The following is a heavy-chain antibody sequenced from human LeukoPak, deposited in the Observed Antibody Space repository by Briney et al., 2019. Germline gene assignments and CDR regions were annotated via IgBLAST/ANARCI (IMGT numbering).Heavy chain of an antibody. V-gene: IGHV3-73*01. Sequence: TGGSLRLSCTASGFTFSGSALHWVRQPSGKGLEWIVRFRRKGNNYVTAYAASVRGRFTISRDDSETTTFLQMNSLKIEDTALYYCTSGYAGNSDYYYYMDVWGKGTTVAVSS. CDR3: TSGYAGNSDYYYYMDV. CDR1: GFTFSGSA. CDR2: FRRKGNNYVT. D-gene: IGHD2-2*01. J-gene: IGHJ6*03.